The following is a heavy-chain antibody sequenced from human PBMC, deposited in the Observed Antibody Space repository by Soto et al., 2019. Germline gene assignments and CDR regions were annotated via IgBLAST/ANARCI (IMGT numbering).Heavy chain of an antibody. D-gene: IGHD3-16*02. J-gene: IGHJ4*02. CDR2: IIPIFGTA. CDR1: GGTFSSYA. CDR3: ARDRKRADYDYVCGSYRYQRSFDC. V-gene: IGHV1-69*01. Sequence: QVQLVQSGAEVKKPGSSLKVSCKASGGTFSSYAISWVRQAPGQGLEWMGGIIPIFGTANYAQKFQGRVTITADEQTSTAYMELSSLRSEDTAVYYCARDRKRADYDYVCGSYRYQRSFDCWGQGTLVTVS.